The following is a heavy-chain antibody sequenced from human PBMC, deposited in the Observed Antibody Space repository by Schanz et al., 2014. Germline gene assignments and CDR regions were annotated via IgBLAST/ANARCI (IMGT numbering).Heavy chain of an antibody. J-gene: IGHJ5*02. CDR3: ARDMTIAPA. CDR1: GFTFSNYD. V-gene: IGHV3-13*05. Sequence: EVQLVESGGGLVQPGGSLRLSCAASGFTFSNYDMHWVRQAIGKGLEWVSGIGPASDPYYAGSVKGRFTISRDNSKNTLYLQMDTLRVEDTAMFYCARDMTIAPAWGQGTLVTVSS. CDR2: IGPASDP. D-gene: IGHD6-13*01.